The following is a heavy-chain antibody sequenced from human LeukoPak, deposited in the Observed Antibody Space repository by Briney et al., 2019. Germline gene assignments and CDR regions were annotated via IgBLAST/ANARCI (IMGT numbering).Heavy chain of an antibody. CDR3: ARANYDSSGYYQRLTWFDP. V-gene: IGHV4-30-4*01. Sequence: PSETLSLTCTVSGGSISSGDYYWSWIRQPPGKGLEWIGYIYYSGSTYYNPSLKSRVTISVDTSKNQSSLKLSSVTAADTAVYYCARANYDSSGYYQRLTWFDPWGQGTLVTVSS. J-gene: IGHJ5*02. CDR1: GGSISSGDYY. CDR2: IYYSGST. D-gene: IGHD3-22*01.